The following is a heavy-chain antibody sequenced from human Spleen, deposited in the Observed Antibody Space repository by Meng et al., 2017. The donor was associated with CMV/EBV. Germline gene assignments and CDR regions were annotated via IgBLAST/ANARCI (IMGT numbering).Heavy chain of an antibody. J-gene: IGHJ5*02. CDR2: MYYSGST. Sequence: QVQLQQWGAGLLKPSATLSLTCAVYGGSFSGYYWSWIRQPPGKGLEWIGYMYYSGSTYYNPSLKSRVTISVDTSKNQFSLRLSSVTAADTAVYYCARDSVFGLGTGTPFDPWGQGTLVTVSS. D-gene: IGHD1-1*01. V-gene: IGHV4-34*01. CDR1: GGSFSGYY. CDR3: ARDSVFGLGTGTPFDP.